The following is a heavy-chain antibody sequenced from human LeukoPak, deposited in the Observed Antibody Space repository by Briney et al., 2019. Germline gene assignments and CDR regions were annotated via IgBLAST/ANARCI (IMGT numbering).Heavy chain of an antibody. CDR1: GFTVSSNY. CDR2: IYSGGST. CDR3: ARDTRHYDILTGYTVGMDV. Sequence: GGSLSLSCAASGFTVSSNYMSWVRQAPGKGLEWVSVIYSGGSTYYADSVKGRFTISRDNSKNTLYLQMNSLRAEDTAVYYCARDTRHYDILTGYTVGMDVWGQGTTVTVSS. D-gene: IGHD3-9*01. J-gene: IGHJ6*02. V-gene: IGHV3-66*01.